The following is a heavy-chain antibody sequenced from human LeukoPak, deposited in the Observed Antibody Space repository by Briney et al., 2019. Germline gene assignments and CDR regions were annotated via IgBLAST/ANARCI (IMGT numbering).Heavy chain of an antibody. CDR2: ISAYNGNT. Sequence: ASVKVSCKASGYTFTSYGISWVRQAPGQGLEWMGWISAYNGNTNYAQKLQGRVTMTTDTSTSTAYMELRSLRSDDTAVYYCVRDQVARIAAAGTTDCWGQGTLVTVSS. CDR1: GYTFTSYG. CDR3: VRDQVARIAAAGTTDC. D-gene: IGHD6-13*01. V-gene: IGHV1-18*01. J-gene: IGHJ4*02.